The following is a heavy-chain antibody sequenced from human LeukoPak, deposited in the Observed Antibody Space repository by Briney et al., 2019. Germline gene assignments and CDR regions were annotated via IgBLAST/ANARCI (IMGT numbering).Heavy chain of an antibody. CDR3: ARGAHKRDDYGGFFDY. CDR2: ISSDGNKK. CDR1: GFTFSNYA. Sequence: PGRSLRLSCAASGFTFSNYAIHWVRQAPGKGLEWVAVISSDGNKKDYADSVKGRLTISRDNSKNTLYLQVNSLRTEDTALYYCARGAHKRDDYGGFFDYWGQGTLVTVSS. V-gene: IGHV3-30*04. J-gene: IGHJ4*02. D-gene: IGHD4-23*01.